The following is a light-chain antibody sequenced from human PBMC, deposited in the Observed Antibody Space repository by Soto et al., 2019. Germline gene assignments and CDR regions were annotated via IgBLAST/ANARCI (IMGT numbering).Light chain of an antibody. V-gene: IGKV3-20*01. CDR3: QHFCT. CDR2: GAS. CDR1: RDISSNF. J-gene: IGKJ1*01. Sequence: EIVLTQSPGTLSLSPGERATLSCRARRDISSNFFAWYQQKPGQAPSLVIYGASSRPTGIPDRFSGSGSETDFSLTISRLEPEDFGVYYCQHFCTFGQGTQVESK.